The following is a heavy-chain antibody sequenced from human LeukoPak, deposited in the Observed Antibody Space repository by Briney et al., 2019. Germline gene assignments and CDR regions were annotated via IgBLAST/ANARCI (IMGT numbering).Heavy chain of an antibody. CDR1: GFTFSSYA. D-gene: IGHD3-22*01. CDR3: ARDRWYYYDSSDYYHDPFDI. J-gene: IGHJ3*02. V-gene: IGHV3-30*04. Sequence: GGSLRLSCAASGFTFSSYAMHWVRQATGKGLEGVAVISYDGSNKYYADSVKGRFTISRDNSKNTLYLQMNSLRPEDTAVYYCARDRWYYYDSSDYYHDPFDIWGQGTMVTVSS. CDR2: ISYDGSNK.